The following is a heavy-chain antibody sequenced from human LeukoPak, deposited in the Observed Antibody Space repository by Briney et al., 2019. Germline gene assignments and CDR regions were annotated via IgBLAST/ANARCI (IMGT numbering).Heavy chain of an antibody. Sequence: ASVKVSCKASGYTFTGYYMHWVRQAPGQGLKWMGWINPNSGGTNYAQKFQGRVTMTRDTSISTAYMELSRLRSDDTAVYYCAREAYGDYEPTLFDYWGQGTLVTVSS. V-gene: IGHV1-2*02. J-gene: IGHJ4*02. D-gene: IGHD4-17*01. CDR1: GYTFTGYY. CDR3: AREAYGDYEPTLFDY. CDR2: INPNSGGT.